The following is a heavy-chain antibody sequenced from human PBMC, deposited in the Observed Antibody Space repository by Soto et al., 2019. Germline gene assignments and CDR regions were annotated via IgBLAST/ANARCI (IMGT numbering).Heavy chain of an antibody. D-gene: IGHD1-26*01. CDR1: GYTFTSYG. J-gene: IGHJ6*02. CDR3: ARDPRGVGATDYYYGMDV. V-gene: IGHV1-18*04. Sequence: QVQLVQSGAEVKKPGASVKVSCKASGYTFTSYGISWVRQAPGQGLEWMGWIIAYNGNTNYAQKLQGRVTMTTDTSTSTAYMELRSLRSDDTAVYYCARDPRGVGATDYYYGMDVWGQGTTVTVSS. CDR2: IIAYNGNT.